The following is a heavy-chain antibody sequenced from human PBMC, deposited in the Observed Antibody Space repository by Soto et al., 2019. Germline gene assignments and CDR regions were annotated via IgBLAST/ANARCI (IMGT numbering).Heavy chain of an antibody. CDR3: ARHTSLRVGTAVPNYYYYGMDV. CDR2: IDPSDSYT. J-gene: IGHJ6*02. CDR1: GYSFTSYW. V-gene: IGHV5-10-1*01. Sequence: GESLKISCKGSGYSFTSYWISWVRQMPGKGLEWMGRIDPSDSYTNYSPSFQGHVTISADRSISTAYLQWSSLKASDTAMYYCARHTSLRVGTAVPNYYYYGMDVWGQGTTVTVSS. D-gene: IGHD5-18*01.